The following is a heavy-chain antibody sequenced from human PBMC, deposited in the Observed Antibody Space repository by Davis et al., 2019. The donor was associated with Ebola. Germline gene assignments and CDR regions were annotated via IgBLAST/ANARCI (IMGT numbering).Heavy chain of an antibody. CDR2: IYPGDSDT. J-gene: IGHJ4*02. V-gene: IGHV5-51*01. CDR1: GYSFTSYW. Sequence: QVSCKGSGYSFTSYWIGWVRQMPGKGLEWMGIIYPGDSDTRYSPSFQGQVTISADKSISTAYLQWSSLKASDTAMYYCARLRIAASTSPRYFDYWGQGTLVTVSS. D-gene: IGHD6-6*01. CDR3: ARLRIAASTSPRYFDY.